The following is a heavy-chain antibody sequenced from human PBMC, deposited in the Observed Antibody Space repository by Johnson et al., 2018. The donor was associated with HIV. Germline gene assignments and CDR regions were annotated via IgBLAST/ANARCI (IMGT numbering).Heavy chain of an antibody. D-gene: IGHD1-26*01. V-gene: IGHV3-66*01. Sequence: VQLVESGGGLVQPGGSLRLSCAASGFTFDDCDMTCIRQAPGKGLEWVSVICSGGSTYYADSVKGRFTISRDNSKNTLYLQMNSLRAEDTAVYYCARIVGAHTFDIWGQGTMVTVSS. J-gene: IGHJ3*02. CDR1: GFTFDDCD. CDR3: ARIVGAHTFDI. CDR2: ICSGGST.